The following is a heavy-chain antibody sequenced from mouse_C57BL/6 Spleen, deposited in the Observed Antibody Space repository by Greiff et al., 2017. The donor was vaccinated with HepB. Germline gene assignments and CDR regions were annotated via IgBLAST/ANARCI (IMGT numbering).Heavy chain of an antibody. D-gene: IGHD2-4*01. CDR3: ARGITTGYFDY. Sequence: EVMLVESGGGLVKPGGSLKLSCAASGFTFSSYAMSWVRQTPEKRLEWVATISDGGSYTYYPDNVKGRFTISRDNAKNNLYLQMSHLKSEDTAMYYCARGITTGYFDYWGQGTTLTVSS. V-gene: IGHV5-4*03. CDR1: GFTFSSYA. J-gene: IGHJ2*01. CDR2: ISDGGSYT.